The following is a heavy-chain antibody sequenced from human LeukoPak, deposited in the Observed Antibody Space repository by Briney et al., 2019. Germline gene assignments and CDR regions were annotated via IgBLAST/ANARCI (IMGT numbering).Heavy chain of an antibody. CDR1: GGSISSYY. CDR2: IYYSGST. V-gene: IGHV4-59*01. CDR3: AGSIAARHHFDY. Sequence: PSETLSLTCTVSGGSISSYYWSWIRQPPGKGLEWIGYIYYSGSTNYNPSLKSRVTISVDTSKNQFSLKLSSVTAADTAVYYCAGSIAARHHFDYWGQGTLVTVSS. D-gene: IGHD6-6*01. J-gene: IGHJ4*02.